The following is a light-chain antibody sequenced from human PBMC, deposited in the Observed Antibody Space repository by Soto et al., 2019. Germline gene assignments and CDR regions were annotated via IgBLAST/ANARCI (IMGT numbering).Light chain of an antibody. CDR2: DAS. V-gene: IGKV1-33*01. CDR1: QDITNH. Sequence: DIQMTQSPTSLSASVGDRVTITCQASQDITNHLNWYQQKPGKAPKLLIYDASNLETGVPSRFSGGGSVKDFTLTISSLQTEDFATYYCQQYGPYLLTFGPGTKVH. J-gene: IGKJ3*01. CDR3: QQYGPYLLT.